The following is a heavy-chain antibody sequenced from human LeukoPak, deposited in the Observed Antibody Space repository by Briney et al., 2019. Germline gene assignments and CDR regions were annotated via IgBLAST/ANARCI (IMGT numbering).Heavy chain of an antibody. D-gene: IGHD1-26*01. Sequence: GGSLRLSCEASGFTFNTYSMNWARQAPGKGLEWVGRSRNKANSYTTEYAASVRGRFTISRDDSKNSLYLQMNSLRAEDTAVYYCARDRSGSYFNWFDPWGQGTLVTVSS. J-gene: IGHJ5*02. CDR3: ARDRSGSYFNWFDP. V-gene: IGHV3-72*01. CDR2: SRNKANSYTT. CDR1: GFTFNTYS.